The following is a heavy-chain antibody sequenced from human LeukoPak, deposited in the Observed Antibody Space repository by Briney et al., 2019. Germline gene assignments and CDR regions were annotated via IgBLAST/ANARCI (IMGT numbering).Heavy chain of an antibody. D-gene: IGHD3-22*01. CDR1: GFTFSSYA. CDR3: ANSHDSSGHYYGYYFDY. CDR2: ISGSGGST. J-gene: IGHJ4*02. V-gene: IGHV3-23*01. Sequence: QPGGSLRLSCAASGFTFSSYAMSWVRQAPGKGLEWVSAISGSGGSTYYADSVKGRFTISRDNSKNTLYLQMNSLRAEDTAVYYCANSHDSSGHYYGYYFDYWGQGTLVTVSS.